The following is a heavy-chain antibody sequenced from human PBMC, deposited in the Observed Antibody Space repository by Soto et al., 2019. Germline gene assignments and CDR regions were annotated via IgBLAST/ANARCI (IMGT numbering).Heavy chain of an antibody. CDR3: ARGDHDCGGDCYPFVYYGMDV. J-gene: IGHJ6*02. D-gene: IGHD2-21*02. CDR1: GFTFSSW. CDR2: INSDGSST. Sequence: GGSLRLSCAASGFTFSSWMHWVRQAPGKGLVWVSRINSDGSSTSYADSVKGRFTISRDNAKNTLYLQMNSLRAEDTAVYYCARGDHDCGGDCYPFVYYGMDVWGQGTTVTVSS. V-gene: IGHV3-74*01.